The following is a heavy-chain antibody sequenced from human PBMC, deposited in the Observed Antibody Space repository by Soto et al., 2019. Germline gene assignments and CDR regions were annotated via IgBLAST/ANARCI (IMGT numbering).Heavy chain of an antibody. CDR3: ATENYYRMEV. J-gene: IGHJ6*02. Sequence: QEQLVESGGGLVKPGGSLRLSCAASGFTIRDYYMTWIRQAPGKGLEWVSNIRNDGATMNYAGAVKGRFTISRDSLRAEDTAVYYCATENYYRMEVWGQGTTVTVSS. CDR2: IRNDGATM. V-gene: IGHV3-11*01. CDR1: GFTIRDYY.